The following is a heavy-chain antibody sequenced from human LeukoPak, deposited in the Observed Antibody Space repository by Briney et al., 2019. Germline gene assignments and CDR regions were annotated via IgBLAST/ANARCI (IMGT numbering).Heavy chain of an antibody. Sequence: GGSLRLSCAGSGFPFSSHGMNWVCQAPGKGLEWVSGISPGGGPTYYADSVKGRFTISRDDSKNTLYLQMKNLRAEDTAVYYCAKSGYNRFDYWGQGTLVTVSS. J-gene: IGHJ4*02. D-gene: IGHD5-24*01. V-gene: IGHV3-23*01. CDR2: ISPGGGPT. CDR1: GFPFSSHG. CDR3: AKSGYNRFDY.